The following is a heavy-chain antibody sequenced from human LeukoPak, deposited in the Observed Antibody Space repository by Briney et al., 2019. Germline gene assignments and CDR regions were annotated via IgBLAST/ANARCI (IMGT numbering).Heavy chain of an antibody. CDR1: GYHFTNFW. Sequence: GGSLEISCQTSGYHFTNFWIAWGRQAPGKGLEWLGIISPGDSDALYNPSFQGHVTMSTDRSINTAYLQWSSLQASDTAIYYCARCGYVGSGHYYNWFDPWGQGTLVTVAS. D-gene: IGHD3-22*01. CDR2: ISPGDSDA. CDR3: ARCGYVGSGHYYNWFDP. V-gene: IGHV5-51*01. J-gene: IGHJ5*02.